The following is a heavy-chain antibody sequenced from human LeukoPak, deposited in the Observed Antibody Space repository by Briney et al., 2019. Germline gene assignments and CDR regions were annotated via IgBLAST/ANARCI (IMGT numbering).Heavy chain of an antibody. V-gene: IGHV3-33*01. J-gene: IGHJ4*02. CDR2: IWYDGSNK. CDR1: GFTFSSYG. D-gene: IGHD2-2*01. Sequence: GGSLRLSCAASGFTFSSYGMHWVRQAPGKGLEWVALIWYDGSNKYYADSVKGRFTISRDNSKNTLYLQMNSLRAEDTAVYYCARDDCSSTSCYADPFDYWGQGTLVTVSS. CDR3: ARDDCSSTSCYADPFDY.